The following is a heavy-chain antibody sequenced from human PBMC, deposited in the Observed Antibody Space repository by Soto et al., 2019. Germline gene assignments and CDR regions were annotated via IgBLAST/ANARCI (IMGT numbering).Heavy chain of an antibody. J-gene: IGHJ5*01. Sequence: PGGSLRLSCAVSGFTFSDHYMDWVRQAPGKGLEWVARSRNKANSYTTQYGASAKGRFTISRDDSKNSLYLQMDSLKTEDTAVYFCVRGYNSFDSFGQVTLVTVSS. CDR3: VRGYNSFDS. CDR1: GFTFSDHY. V-gene: IGHV3-72*01. CDR2: SRNKANSYTT.